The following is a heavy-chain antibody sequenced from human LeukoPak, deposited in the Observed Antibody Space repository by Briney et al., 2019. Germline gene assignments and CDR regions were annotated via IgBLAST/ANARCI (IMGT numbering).Heavy chain of an antibody. CDR1: GDSISNYF. Sequence: PSETLSLTCTVSGDSISNYFWSWIRQPAGKGLEWIWRIYAGEGAKSNPSLETRVTVSVDTSTNQLSLKLSSVTAADTAVYYCAREGYSYGYYFDYWGQGTLVTVSS. D-gene: IGHD5-18*01. CDR3: AREGYSYGYYFDY. J-gene: IGHJ4*02. V-gene: IGHV4-4*07. CDR2: IYAGEGA.